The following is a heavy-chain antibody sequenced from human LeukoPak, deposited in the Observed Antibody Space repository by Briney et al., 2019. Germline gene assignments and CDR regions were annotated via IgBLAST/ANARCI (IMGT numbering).Heavy chain of an antibody. CDR1: GYTFTGYY. J-gene: IGHJ4*02. Sequence: ASVKASCKASGYTFTGYYMHWVRQAPGQGLEWMGWINPNSGGTKYAQKFQGRVTMTRDTSISTAYMELSRLRSDDTAVYYCATDTTYSSGDYWGQGTLVTVSS. D-gene: IGHD6-19*01. V-gene: IGHV1-2*02. CDR2: INPNSGGT. CDR3: ATDTTYSSGDY.